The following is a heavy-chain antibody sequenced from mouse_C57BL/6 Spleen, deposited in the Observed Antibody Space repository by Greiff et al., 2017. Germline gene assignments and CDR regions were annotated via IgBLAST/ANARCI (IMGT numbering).Heavy chain of an antibody. Sequence: VQLQQSGPELARPWASVKISCQAFYTFSRRVHFTIRDTNYWMQWVKQRPGPGLEWIGAIFPGNGDPNYKQKFKGTATLAADKTSSTAYMRLSRLTSQDSAVYYCACGDSNYGGCAYWGQGTLVTVSA. CDR2: GPGLEWIG. CDR1: YTFSRRVH. J-gene: IGHJ3*01. D-gene: IGHD2-5*01. V-gene: IGHV1-87*01. CDR3: SQDSAVYYCACGDSNYGGCAY.